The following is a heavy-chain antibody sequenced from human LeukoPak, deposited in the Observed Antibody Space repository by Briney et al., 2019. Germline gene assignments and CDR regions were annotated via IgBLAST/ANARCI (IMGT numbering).Heavy chain of an antibody. CDR2: MYYSGST. J-gene: IGHJ4*02. CDR3: ARRSISGNSWDYFDY. Sequence: SETLSLTCTVSGGSISSYYRSWLRQPPGKGLEWIAFMYYSGSTNYNPSLKSRVTISLDTSKNQFSLKLSSVTAADTAVYYCARRSISGNSWDYFDYWGQGTLVTVSS. V-gene: IGHV4-59*08. CDR1: GGSISSYY. D-gene: IGHD4-23*01.